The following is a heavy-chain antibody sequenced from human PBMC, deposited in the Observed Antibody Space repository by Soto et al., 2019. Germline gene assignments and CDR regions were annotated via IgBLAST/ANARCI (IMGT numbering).Heavy chain of an antibody. CDR1: DAAISSAVDS. V-gene: IGHV4-39*01. Sequence: PPSTMSLTCTVADAAISSAVDSWGWLCQPQGKGLEWIGSIYYSGSTYYNPSLKSRVTISVDTSKNQFSLKLSSVTAADTAVYYCARHVNPWAQGAFDIWGQGTMVTVS. D-gene: IGHD7-27*01. CDR3: ARHVNPWAQGAFDI. CDR2: IYYSGST. J-gene: IGHJ3*02.